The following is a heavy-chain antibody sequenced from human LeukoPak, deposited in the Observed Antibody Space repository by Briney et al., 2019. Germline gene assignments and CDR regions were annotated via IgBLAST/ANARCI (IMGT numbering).Heavy chain of an antibody. J-gene: IGHJ4*02. D-gene: IGHD3-16*02. CDR3: ARGPYYVYVGGSYRSPGFDY. CDR1: GYSISSGYY. CDR2: IYHSGST. Sequence: SETPSLTCAVSGYSISSGYYWGWIRQPPGKGLEWIGSIYHSGSTYYNPSLKSRVTISVDTSKNQFSLKLSSVTAADTAVYYCARGPYYVYVGGSYRSPGFDYGARGPLAPVPS. V-gene: IGHV4-38-2*01.